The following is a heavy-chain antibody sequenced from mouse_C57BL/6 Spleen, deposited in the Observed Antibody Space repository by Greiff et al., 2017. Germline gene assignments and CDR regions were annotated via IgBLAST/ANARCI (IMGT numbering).Heavy chain of an antibody. D-gene: IGHD2-1*01. CDR3: ASPYGNYLAWFAY. CDR2: IHPNSGST. CDR1: GYTFTSYW. V-gene: IGHV1-64*01. Sequence: VQLQQPGAELVKPGASVKLSCKASGYTFTSYWMHWVKQRPGQGLEWIGMIHPNSGSTNYNEKFKSKATLTVDKSSSTAYMQLSSLTSEDSAVYYCASPYGNYLAWFAYWGQGTLVTVSA. J-gene: IGHJ3*01.